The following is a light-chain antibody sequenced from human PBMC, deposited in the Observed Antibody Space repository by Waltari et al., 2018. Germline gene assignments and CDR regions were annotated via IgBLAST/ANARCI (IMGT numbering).Light chain of an antibody. V-gene: IGKV1-9*01. CDR2: AAT. CDR1: QGIGSD. J-gene: IGKJ1*01. Sequence: IQLTQSPSSLSADVGDIITISCRASQGIGSDLAWYQQKPGKAPNLLIYAATTLQSGVPSRFSGSGSGTDFTLTISSLQPEDFATYYCLQLSDDPRTFGQGTKVEIK. CDR3: LQLSDDPRT.